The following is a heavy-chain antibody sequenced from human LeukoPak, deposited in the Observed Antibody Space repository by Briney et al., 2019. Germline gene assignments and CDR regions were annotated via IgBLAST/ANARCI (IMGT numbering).Heavy chain of an antibody. Sequence: GGSLRLSCTASGFSFSTYSMNWVRQAPGKGLEWVSYIVGSSSNIYYADSVKGRFTISRDNAKNSLYLQMDSLRAEDTAVYYCATDSPETAAFDYWGQGTLVTVSS. CDR1: GFSFSTYS. CDR3: ATDSPETAAFDY. J-gene: IGHJ4*02. CDR2: IVGSSSNI. V-gene: IGHV3-48*04. D-gene: IGHD1-1*01.